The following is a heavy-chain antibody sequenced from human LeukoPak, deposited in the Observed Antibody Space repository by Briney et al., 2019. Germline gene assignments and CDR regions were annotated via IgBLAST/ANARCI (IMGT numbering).Heavy chain of an antibody. CDR3: AKGGGPYCSGGSCYYYYGMDV. J-gene: IGHJ6*02. V-gene: IGHV3-43D*03. CDR1: GFTFDDYA. D-gene: IGHD2-15*01. CDR2: ISWDGGST. Sequence: GGSLRLSCAASGFTFDDYAMHWVRHAPGKGLEWVSLISWDGGSTYYADSVKGRFTISRDNSKNSLYLQMNSLRAEDTALYYCAKGGGPYCSGGSCYYYYGMDVWGQGTTVTVSS.